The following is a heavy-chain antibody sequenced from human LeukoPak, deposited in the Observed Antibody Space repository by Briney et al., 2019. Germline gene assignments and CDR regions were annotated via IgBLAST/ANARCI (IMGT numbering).Heavy chain of an antibody. CDR1: GYTFTSYG. Sequence: GASVKVSCKASGYTFTSYGISWVRQAPGQGLEWMGWISAYNGNTNYAQKLQGRVTMTTDTSTSTAYMELSRLRSDDTAVYYCARDKDFAVAPGDSSGYYYLPDYWGQGTLVTVSS. J-gene: IGHJ4*02. CDR3: ARDKDFAVAPGDSSGYYYLPDY. V-gene: IGHV1-18*01. D-gene: IGHD3-22*01. CDR2: ISAYNGNT.